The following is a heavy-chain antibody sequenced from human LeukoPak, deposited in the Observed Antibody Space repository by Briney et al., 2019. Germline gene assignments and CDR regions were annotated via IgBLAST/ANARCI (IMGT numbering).Heavy chain of an antibody. CDR2: ISAYNGNT. CDR1: GYTFTSYG. D-gene: IGHD5-18*01. V-gene: IGHV1-18*01. CDR3: ARDRYSYGEGYDAFDI. Sequence: ASVKVSCKASGYTFTSYGISWVRQAPGQGLEWMGWISAYNGNTNYAQKLQGRVTMTTDTSTSTAYMELRSLRSDDTAVYYCARDRYSYGEGYDAFDIWGQGTMVTVAS. J-gene: IGHJ3*02.